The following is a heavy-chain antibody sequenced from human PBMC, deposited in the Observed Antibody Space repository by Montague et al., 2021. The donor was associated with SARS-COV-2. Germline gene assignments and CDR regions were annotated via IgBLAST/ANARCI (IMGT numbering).Heavy chain of an antibody. J-gene: IGHJ5*02. D-gene: IGHD2-2*01. CDR3: ARQGRPAGNHWFDP. V-gene: IGHV4-39*01. CDR2: INHSGTT. CDR1: GDSVSGTSYY. Sequence: SETLSLTCTASGDSVSGTSYYWAWLPQPPGKGLEWFLNINHSGTTFYTLTLKSPVTISVATSKNELSLKLNSVTAADTAVYYWARQGRPAGNHWFDPWGQGTLVTVSS.